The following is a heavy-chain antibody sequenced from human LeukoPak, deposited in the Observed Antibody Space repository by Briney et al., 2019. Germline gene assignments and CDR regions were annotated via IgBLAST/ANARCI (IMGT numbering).Heavy chain of an antibody. Sequence: SETPSLTCTVSGGSISSGSYYWSWIRQPAGKGLEWIGRIYTSGSTNYNPSLKSRVTISVDTSKNQFSLKLSSVTAADTAVYYCARVSLEMATIDYWGQGTLVTVSS. V-gene: IGHV4-61*02. CDR2: IYTSGST. D-gene: IGHD5-24*01. J-gene: IGHJ4*02. CDR1: GGSISSGSYY. CDR3: ARVSLEMATIDY.